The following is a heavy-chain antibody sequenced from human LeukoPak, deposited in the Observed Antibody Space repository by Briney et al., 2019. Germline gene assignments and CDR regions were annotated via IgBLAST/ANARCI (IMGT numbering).Heavy chain of an antibody. J-gene: IGHJ4*02. CDR1: GGSISSHY. CDR3: ARNRSVTTTPGFDH. D-gene: IGHD4-17*01. CDR2: IYYSGST. V-gene: IGHV4-59*11. Sequence: SETLSLTCTVSGGSISSHYWSWIRQPPGKGLEWIGYIYYSGSTNYNPSLKSRVTISVDTSKNQFSLKLSSVTAADTAVYYCARNRSVTTTPGFDHWGRGTLVTVSS.